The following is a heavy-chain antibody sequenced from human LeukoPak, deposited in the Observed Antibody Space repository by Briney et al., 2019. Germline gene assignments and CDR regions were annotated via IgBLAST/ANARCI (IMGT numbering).Heavy chain of an antibody. V-gene: IGHV1-2*06. CDR3: AREGPIVGATHLVDY. CDR2: INPNSGGT. Sequence: AAVKVSCKASGYTFTGYYMHWVRQAPGQGLDWMERINPNSGGTNYAQKFQGRVTMTRDTSISTAYMELSRLRSDDTAVYYCAREGPIVGATHLVDYWGQGTLVTVSS. CDR1: GYTFTGYY. D-gene: IGHD1-26*01. J-gene: IGHJ4*02.